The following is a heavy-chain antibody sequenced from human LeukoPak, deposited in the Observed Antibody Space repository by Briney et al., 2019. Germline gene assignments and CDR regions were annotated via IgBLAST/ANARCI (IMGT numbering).Heavy chain of an antibody. CDR2: VSNSGSSI. D-gene: IGHD2-2*01. CDR3: AKDNYCSGTSCHRNTYYYYYGMDV. V-gene: IGHV3-11*04. Sequence: GGSLRLSCAASGFTFSDEYMSWIRQAPGRGLEWISCVSNSGSSIYYADSVKGRFSISRYNSKNTLYLQMNSLRAEDTAVYYCAKDNYCSGTSCHRNTYYYYYGMDVWGQGTTVTVSS. J-gene: IGHJ6*02. CDR1: GFTFSDEY.